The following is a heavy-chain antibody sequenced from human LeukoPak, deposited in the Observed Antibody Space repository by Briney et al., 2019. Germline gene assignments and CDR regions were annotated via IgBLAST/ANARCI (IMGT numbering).Heavy chain of an antibody. CDR1: GYTFTGYY. J-gene: IGHJ4*02. CDR2: INPNSGGT. CDR3: ARDNQQLGQIDY. D-gene: IGHD6-13*01. Sequence: ASVTVSCKASGYTFTGYYMHWVRQAPGQGPEWMGWINPNSGGTNYAQKFQGRVTMTRDTSISTAYMELSRLRSDDTAVYYCARDNQQLGQIDYWGQGTLVTVSS. V-gene: IGHV1-2*02.